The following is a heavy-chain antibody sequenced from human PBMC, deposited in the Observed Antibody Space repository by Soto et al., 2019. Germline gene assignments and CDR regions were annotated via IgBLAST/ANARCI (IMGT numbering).Heavy chain of an antibody. Sequence: ASVKVSCKASGYTFTSYGISWVRQAPGQGLEWMGWISAYNGNTNYAQKLQGRVTMTTDTSTSTAYMELRSLRSDDTAVYYCARLPSAVAEKEDRYYYGMDVWGQGTTVTVSS. CDR2: ISAYNGNT. J-gene: IGHJ6*02. V-gene: IGHV1-18*01. CDR3: ARLPSAVAEKEDRYYYGMDV. D-gene: IGHD6-19*01. CDR1: GYTFTSYG.